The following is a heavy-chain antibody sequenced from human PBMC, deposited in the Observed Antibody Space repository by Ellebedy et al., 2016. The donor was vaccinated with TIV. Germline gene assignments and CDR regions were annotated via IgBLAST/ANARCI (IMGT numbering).Heavy chain of an antibody. Sequence: GGSLRLXXAASGFTFSSYSMNWVRQAPGKGLEWVSYISSSSSTIYYADSVKGRFTISRDNAKNSLYLQMNSLRAEDTAVYYCARFLSSYYGSGGELDYWGQGTLVTVSS. CDR2: ISSSSSTI. CDR1: GFTFSSYS. V-gene: IGHV3-48*04. CDR3: ARFLSSYYGSGGELDY. D-gene: IGHD3-10*01. J-gene: IGHJ4*02.